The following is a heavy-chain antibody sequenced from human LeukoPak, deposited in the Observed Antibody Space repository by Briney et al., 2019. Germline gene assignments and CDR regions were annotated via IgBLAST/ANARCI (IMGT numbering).Heavy chain of an antibody. J-gene: IGHJ3*02. Sequence: GASVKVSCKASGYTFTGYYMHWVRQAPGQGLEWMGWINPNSGGTNYAQKFQGRVTMTRDTSISTAYMEPSRLRSDDTAVYYCARGEWELLRAFDIWGQGTMVTVSS. CDR2: INPNSGGT. D-gene: IGHD1-26*01. V-gene: IGHV1-2*02. CDR3: ARGEWELLRAFDI. CDR1: GYTFTGYY.